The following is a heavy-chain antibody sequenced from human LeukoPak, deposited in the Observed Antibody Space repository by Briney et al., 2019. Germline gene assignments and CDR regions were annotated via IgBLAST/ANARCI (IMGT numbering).Heavy chain of an antibody. D-gene: IGHD2-21*02. CDR1: GFTFSSYG. V-gene: IGHV3-23*01. CDR2: ASGSSGST. Sequence: GGSLRLSCAASGFTFSSYGMSWVRQAPGKGLEWVSAASGSSGSTYYADSVKGRFTISRDNSRNTLYLQMNSLRAEDTAVYYCAKLGYCGGDCYYFDYWGQGTLVTVSS. CDR3: AKLGYCGGDCYYFDY. J-gene: IGHJ4*02.